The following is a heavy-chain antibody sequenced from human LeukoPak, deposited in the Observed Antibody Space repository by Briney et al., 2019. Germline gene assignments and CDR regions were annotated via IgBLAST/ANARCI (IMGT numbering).Heavy chain of an antibody. CDR2: MSSNSGNT. V-gene: IGHV1-8*01. CDR1: GYTFTSSD. Sequence: ASVKVSCKASGYTFTSSDINWVRQATGQGLEWMGFMSSNSGNTGYAQKFQGRVTLTRNTSIRTAYMELSSLRSGDTAVYYCARGITVIRGVIKGGMDVWGQGTTVTVSS. D-gene: IGHD3-10*01. J-gene: IGHJ6*02. CDR3: ARGITVIRGVIKGGMDV.